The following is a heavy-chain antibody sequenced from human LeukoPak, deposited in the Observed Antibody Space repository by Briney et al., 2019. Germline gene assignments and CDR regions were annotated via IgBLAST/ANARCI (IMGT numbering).Heavy chain of an antibody. J-gene: IGHJ3*02. CDR1: GGSISNYY. D-gene: IGHD3-16*01. CDR2: IYYSGNT. V-gene: IGHV4-39*07. Sequence: SETLSLTCTVSGGSISNYYWGWIRQAPGKGLEWIGSIYYSGNTYYNSSLKSRVTISVDTSKNQFSLKLSSVTAADTAVYYCARVALRAFDIWGQGTMVTVSS. CDR3: ARVALRAFDI.